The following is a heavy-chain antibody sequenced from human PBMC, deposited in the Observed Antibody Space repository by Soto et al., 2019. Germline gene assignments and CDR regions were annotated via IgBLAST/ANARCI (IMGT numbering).Heavy chain of an antibody. CDR3: AATVFGEYSHYALDV. J-gene: IGHJ6*02. D-gene: IGHD3-3*01. V-gene: IGHV4-59*03. CDR2: TAYTGNT. Sequence: ATLSLTCVISGGSITSYHWGWIRQCPGKGLEWIAYTAYTGNTNYNPSLKSRVTISMDTSKNQVSLKLTSVTAADTAVYYCAATVFGEYSHYALDVWGQGTTVTVSS. CDR1: GGSITSYH.